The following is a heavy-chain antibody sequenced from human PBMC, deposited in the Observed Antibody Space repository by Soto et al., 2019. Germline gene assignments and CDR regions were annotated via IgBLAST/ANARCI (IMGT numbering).Heavy chain of an antibody. V-gene: IGHV4-61*01. Sequence: SETLSLTCTVSGGSVSTGSYDWSWIRQPPGKGLGWIGKIFFTGSAHYNPSLRNRVTMSVDTSKDQFSLTLTSVTAADTAVYYCARDGHGMDVWGQGTTVTVYS. CDR3: ARDGHGMDV. CDR2: IFFTGSA. CDR1: GGSVSTGSYD. J-gene: IGHJ6*02.